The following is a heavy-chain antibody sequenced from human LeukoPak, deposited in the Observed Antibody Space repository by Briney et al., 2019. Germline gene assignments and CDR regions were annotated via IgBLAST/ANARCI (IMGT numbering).Heavy chain of an antibody. CDR1: GFTFSSYA. Sequence: GGSLRLSCAASGFTFSSYAMSWVRQAPGKGLEWVSTISGSGGSTYYADSVKGRFTISRDNSKNTLYLQMNSLRAEDTAVYYCANNGGVAVAGSFDYWGQGTLVTVSS. D-gene: IGHD6-19*01. CDR3: ANNGGVAVAGSFDY. J-gene: IGHJ4*02. CDR2: ISGSGGST. V-gene: IGHV3-23*01.